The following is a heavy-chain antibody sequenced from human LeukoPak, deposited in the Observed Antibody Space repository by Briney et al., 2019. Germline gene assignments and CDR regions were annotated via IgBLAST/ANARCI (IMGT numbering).Heavy chain of an antibody. CDR3: ARDVGHYYDSSGGEFDY. Sequence: GGSLRLSCAASGFTFSSSSMHWVRQAPGKGLEWVSSISTSSSYIYYADSVKGRFTISRDNAKNSLYLQMNSLRAEDTAVYYCARDVGHYYDSSGGEFDYWGQGTLVTVSS. V-gene: IGHV3-21*01. J-gene: IGHJ4*02. CDR1: GFTFSSSS. D-gene: IGHD3-22*01. CDR2: ISTSSSYI.